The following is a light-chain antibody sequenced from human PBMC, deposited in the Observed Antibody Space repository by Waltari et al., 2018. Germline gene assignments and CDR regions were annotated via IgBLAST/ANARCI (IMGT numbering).Light chain of an antibody. CDR3: QVWDANTDPGV. CDR2: YDN. J-gene: IGLJ1*01. Sequence: SYVLTQPPSVSVAPGETARITCGGNTIESKRLHWYRQRPGQAPVVVISYDNDRAAGIPERFSGSNSGNTATLTISRVEAGDEADYYCQVWDANTDPGVFGTGTEVTVL. CDR1: TIESKR. V-gene: IGLV3-21*01.